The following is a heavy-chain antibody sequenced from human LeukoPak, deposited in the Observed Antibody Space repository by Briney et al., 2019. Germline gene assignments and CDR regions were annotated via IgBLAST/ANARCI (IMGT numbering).Heavy chain of an antibody. V-gene: IGHV3-23*01. CDR2: ISGSGGST. J-gene: IGHJ4*02. CDR3: AKDQDYYYGSGSYYDY. D-gene: IGHD3-10*01. CDR1: GFTLSSYA. Sequence: GGSLRLSCAASGFTLSSYAMSWVRQAPGKGLEWVSAISGSGGSTYYADSVKGRFTISRDNSKNTLYLQMNSLRAEDTAVYYCAKDQDYYYGSGSYYDYWGQGTLVTVSS.